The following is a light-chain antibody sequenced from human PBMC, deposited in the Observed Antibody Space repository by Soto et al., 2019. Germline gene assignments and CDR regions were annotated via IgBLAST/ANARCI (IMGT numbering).Light chain of an antibody. J-gene: IGLJ1*01. CDR3: ISYTSDDVRYV. V-gene: IGLV2-14*01. CDR1: NSDVGIYDF. Sequence: ALTQPASVSGTPGQSITISCTGSNSDVGIYDFVSWYQHHPGRAPKLIVSEVSHRPSGVSNRFSGSKSGNTASLTISGLQSEDEADYYCISYTSDDVRYVFGTGTKVTVL. CDR2: EVS.